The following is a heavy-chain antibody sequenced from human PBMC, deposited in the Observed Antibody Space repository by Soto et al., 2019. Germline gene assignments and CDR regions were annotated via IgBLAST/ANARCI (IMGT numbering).Heavy chain of an antibody. Sequence: PSETLSLTCAVSGGSISSGGYSWSWIRQPPGKGLEWIGYIYHSGSTYYNPSLKSRVTISADRSKNQFSLKLSSVTAADTAVYYCARDEGRMDVWGQGTTVTVSS. J-gene: IGHJ6*02. CDR2: IYHSGST. V-gene: IGHV4-30-2*01. CDR1: GGSISSGGYS. CDR3: ARDEGRMDV.